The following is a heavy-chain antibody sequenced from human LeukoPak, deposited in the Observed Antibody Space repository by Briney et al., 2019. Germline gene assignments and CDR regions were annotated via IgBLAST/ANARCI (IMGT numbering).Heavy chain of an antibody. Sequence: GRSLRLSCAASGFIFSNDAMHWVRQAPGKGLEWVGFIWFDGSNKHYADSVKGRFTISRDNSKNTLYLQMNSLRADDTAIYYCARNQQLGGHSYYYYGMDVWGQGTTVTVSS. D-gene: IGHD3-16*01. CDR2: IWFDGSNK. CDR1: GFIFSNDA. J-gene: IGHJ6*02. V-gene: IGHV3-33*01. CDR3: ARNQQLGGHSYYYYGMDV.